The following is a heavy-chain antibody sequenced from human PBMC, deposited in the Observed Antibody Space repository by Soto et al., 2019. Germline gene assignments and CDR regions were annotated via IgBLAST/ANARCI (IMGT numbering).Heavy chain of an antibody. Sequence: ASVKVSCKVSGYTLTELSMHWVRQAPGKGLEWMGGFDPEDGETIYAQKFQGRVTMTEDTSTDTAYMELSSLRSEDTAVYYCATGGGYDLAPYNYYGMDVWGQGTTVTVSS. CDR1: GYTLTELS. D-gene: IGHD5-12*01. J-gene: IGHJ6*02. CDR3: ATGGGYDLAPYNYYGMDV. V-gene: IGHV1-24*01. CDR2: FDPEDGET.